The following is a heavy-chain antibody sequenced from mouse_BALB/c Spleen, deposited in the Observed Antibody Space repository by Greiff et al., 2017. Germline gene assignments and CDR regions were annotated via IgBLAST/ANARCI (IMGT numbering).Heavy chain of an antibody. V-gene: IGHV14-4*02. CDR2: IDPENGDT. Sequence: EVKLQESGAELVRSGASVKLSCTASGFNIKDYYMHWVKQRPEQGLEWIGWIDPENGDTEYAPKFQGKATMTADTSSNTAYLQLSSLTSEDTAVYYCNYYGSSSYWYFDVWGAGTTVTVSS. D-gene: IGHD1-1*01. CDR1: GFNIKDYY. J-gene: IGHJ1*01. CDR3: NYYGSSSYWYFDV.